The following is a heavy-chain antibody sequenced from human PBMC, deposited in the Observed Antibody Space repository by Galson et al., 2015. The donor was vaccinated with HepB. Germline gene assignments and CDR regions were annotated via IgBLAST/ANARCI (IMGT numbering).Heavy chain of an antibody. CDR3: ARATIGSGSPFDY. Sequence: SVKVSCKASGYTFTSYAMHWVRQAPGQRLEWMGWINAGNGNTKYSQKFQGRVTITRDTSASTAYMELSSLRSEDTAVYYCARATIGSGSPFDYWGQGTLVTVSS. J-gene: IGHJ4*02. CDR2: INAGNGNT. V-gene: IGHV1-3*01. D-gene: IGHD3-10*01. CDR1: GYTFTSYA.